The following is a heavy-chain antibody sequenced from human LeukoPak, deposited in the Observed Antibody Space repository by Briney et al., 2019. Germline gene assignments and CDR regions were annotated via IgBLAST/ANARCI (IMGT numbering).Heavy chain of an antibody. Sequence: SETLSLTCAVYGGSFSGYYWSWIRQHPGKGLEWIGYIYYSGSTYYNPSLKSRVTISVDTSKNQFSLKLSSVTAADTAVYYCARVPLMLGYCTNGVCPSGYFQHWGQGTLVTVSS. J-gene: IGHJ1*01. CDR2: IYYSGST. D-gene: IGHD2-8*01. V-gene: IGHV4-31*11. CDR3: ARVPLMLGYCTNGVCPSGYFQH. CDR1: GGSFSGYY.